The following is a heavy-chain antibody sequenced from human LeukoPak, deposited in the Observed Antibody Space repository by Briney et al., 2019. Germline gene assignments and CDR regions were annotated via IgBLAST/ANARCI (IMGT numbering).Heavy chain of an antibody. CDR1: GGTFSSYA. Sequence: SVKVSCKASGGTFSSYAISWVRQAPGQGLECMGGIIPIFGTANYAQKFQGRVTITTDESTSTAYMELSSLRSEDTAVYYCARGTVATTASNWFDPWGQGTLVTVSS. CDR3: ARGTVATTASNWFDP. V-gene: IGHV1-69*05. J-gene: IGHJ5*02. CDR2: IIPIFGTA. D-gene: IGHD5-12*01.